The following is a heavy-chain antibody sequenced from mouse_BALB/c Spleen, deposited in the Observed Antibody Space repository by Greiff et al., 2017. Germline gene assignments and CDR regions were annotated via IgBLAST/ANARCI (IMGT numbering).Heavy chain of an antibody. CDR1: GYTFTDYV. CDR3: ARGAYDYDDGAMDY. Sequence: QVQLKHSGPELVKPGASVKMSCKASGYTFTDYVISWVKQRTGQGLEWIGEIYPGSGSTYYNEKFKGKATLTADKSSNTAYMQLSSLTSEDSAVYFCARGAYDYDDGAMDYWGQGTSVTVSS. D-gene: IGHD2-4*01. V-gene: IGHV1-77*01. CDR2: IYPGSGST. J-gene: IGHJ4*01.